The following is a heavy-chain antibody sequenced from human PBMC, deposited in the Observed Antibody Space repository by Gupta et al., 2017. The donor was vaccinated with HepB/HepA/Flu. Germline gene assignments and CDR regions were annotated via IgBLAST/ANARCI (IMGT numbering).Heavy chain of an antibody. V-gene: IGHV4-30-4*01. D-gene: IGHD2-8*01. CDR2: ISYRGTT. J-gene: IGHJ3*01. CDR1: GGSVDSGDQY. CDR3: ARPLTNIDAFDV. Sequence: QVQLQESGPRLVKPAQTLSLTCNESGGSVDSGDQYWSWVRQPPGKGLEWIGYISYRGTTYYKPSLRSRLTISLDTARNHFSLKLASVTAADTALYFCARPLTNIDAFDVWGRGTMVTVSS.